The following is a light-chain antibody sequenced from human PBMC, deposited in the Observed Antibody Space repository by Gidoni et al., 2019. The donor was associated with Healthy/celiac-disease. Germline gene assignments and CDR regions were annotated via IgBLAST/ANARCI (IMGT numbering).Light chain of an antibody. CDR1: QSSSSY. CDR2: AAS. CDR3: QQSYSTLLT. Sequence: IQLTQSPSPLSASVGDSVTITCRASQSSSSYLNWYQQKPGKAPKLLIYAASSLQSGVPSRFSGSGSGTDFTLTISSLQPEDFATYYCQQSYSTLLTFGGGTKVEIK. J-gene: IGKJ4*01. V-gene: IGKV1-39*01.